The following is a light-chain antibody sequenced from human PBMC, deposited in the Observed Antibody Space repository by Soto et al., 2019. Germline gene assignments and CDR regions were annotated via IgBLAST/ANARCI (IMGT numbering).Light chain of an antibody. CDR1: TGAVTSGYH. CDR3: LLYASRVAI. J-gene: IGLJ2*01. CDR2: NTN. V-gene: IGLV7-43*01. Sequence: QAVVTQEPSLTVSPGGTVTLTCASKTGAVTSGYHPNWFQQKPGQAPRALIYNTNNKHSWTPARSSGTLLGGNAALTLSGVHAEDEGDYHCLLYASRVAISGGGTKRTVL.